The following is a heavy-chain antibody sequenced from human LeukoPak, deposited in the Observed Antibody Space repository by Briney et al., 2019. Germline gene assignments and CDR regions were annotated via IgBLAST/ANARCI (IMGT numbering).Heavy chain of an antibody. CDR2: MNPNSGNT. D-gene: IGHD1-1*01. CDR1: GYTFTSYD. J-gene: IGHJ4*02. V-gene: IGHV1-8*01. Sequence: ASVKVSCKASGYTFTSYDINWVRQATGQGLEWMGWMNPNSGNTGYAQKFQGRVTMTRNTSISTAYMELSSLRSEDTAVYYCAEGTTGTTMVGYWGQGTLVTVSS. CDR3: AEGTTGTTMVGY.